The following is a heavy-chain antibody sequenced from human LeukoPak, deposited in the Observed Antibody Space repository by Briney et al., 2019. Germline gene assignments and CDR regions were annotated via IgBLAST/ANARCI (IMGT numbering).Heavy chain of an antibody. Sequence: GGSLRLSCAASGFTFSSYAMSWVRQAPGKGLEWVSAINGSGGSTYYADSVKGRFTISRDNSKNTLYPQMNSLRAEDTAVYYCAKGGYSYGHDYWGQGTLVTVSS. V-gene: IGHV3-23*01. D-gene: IGHD5-18*01. CDR3: AKGGYSYGHDY. J-gene: IGHJ4*02. CDR2: INGSGGST. CDR1: GFTFSSYA.